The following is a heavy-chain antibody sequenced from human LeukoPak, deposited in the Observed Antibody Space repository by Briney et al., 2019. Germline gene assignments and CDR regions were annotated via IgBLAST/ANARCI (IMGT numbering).Heavy chain of an antibody. CDR2: IYHSGST. J-gene: IGHJ6*02. D-gene: IGHD3-10*01. Sequence: SETLSLTCAVSGGSISSGGYSWSWIRQPPGKGLEWIGYIYHSGSTYYNPSLKSRVTISVDRSKNQFSLKLSSVTAADTTVYYCARDSDYYGMDVWGQGTTVTVSS. CDR3: ARDSDYYGMDV. V-gene: IGHV4-30-2*01. CDR1: GGSISSGGYS.